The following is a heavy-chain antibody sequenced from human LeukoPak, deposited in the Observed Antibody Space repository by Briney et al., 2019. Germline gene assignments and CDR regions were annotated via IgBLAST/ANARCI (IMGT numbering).Heavy chain of an antibody. CDR3: ARGVYNYGSGSYYLDY. V-gene: IGHV4-59*01. D-gene: IGHD3-10*01. CDR2: IYYSGST. J-gene: IGHJ4*02. Sequence: PSETLSLTCTVSGGSISSYYWSWIRQPPGKGLEWIGYIYYSGSTNYNPSLKSRVTISVDTSKNQFSLKLSSVTAADTAVYYCARGVYNYGSGSYYLDYWGQGTLVTVPS. CDR1: GGSISSYY.